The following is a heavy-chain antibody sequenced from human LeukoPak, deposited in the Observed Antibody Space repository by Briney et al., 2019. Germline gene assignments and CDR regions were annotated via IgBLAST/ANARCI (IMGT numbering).Heavy chain of an antibody. J-gene: IGHJ4*02. Sequence: ASVTVSCKASGYTLTSYGISWVRQAPGQGLEWMGWISAYNGNTNYAQKLQGRVTMTTDTSTSTAYMELRSLGSDDTAVYYCARDQEMATGFDYWGQGTLVTVSS. D-gene: IGHD5-24*01. CDR1: GYTLTSYG. CDR3: ARDQEMATGFDY. V-gene: IGHV1-18*01. CDR2: ISAYNGNT.